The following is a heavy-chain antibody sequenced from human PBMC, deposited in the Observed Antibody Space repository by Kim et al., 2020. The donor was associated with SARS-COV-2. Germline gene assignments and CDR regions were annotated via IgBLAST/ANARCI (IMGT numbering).Heavy chain of an antibody. Sequence: GRFTISRDNAKNALYLQMNSLRAEDTAVYYCARERERAVAGAWGAYGMDVWGQGTTVTVSS. V-gene: IGHV3-11*06. CDR3: ARERERAVAGAWGAYGMDV. D-gene: IGHD6-19*01. J-gene: IGHJ6*02.